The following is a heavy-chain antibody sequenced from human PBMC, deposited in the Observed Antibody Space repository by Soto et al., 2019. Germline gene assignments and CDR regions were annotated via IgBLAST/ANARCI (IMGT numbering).Heavy chain of an antibody. CDR3: ASQAYGGWLAV. J-gene: IGHJ1*01. CDR1: GGSVSRSPYY. V-gene: IGHV4-39*01. D-gene: IGHD6-19*01. CDR2: LYYTGRT. Sequence: QLQLQESGPKLVKPSETLSLTCSVSGGSVSRSPYYWGWIRQRPGKGLEYIATLYYTGRTYSNPSLKDRVAISVDTSMNQFSLKLSSVTAADTAVYYCASQAYGGWLAVWGQGTLVSVSS.